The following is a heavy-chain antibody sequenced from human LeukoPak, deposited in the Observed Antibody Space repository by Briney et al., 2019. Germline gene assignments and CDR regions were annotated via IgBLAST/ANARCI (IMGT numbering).Heavy chain of an antibody. V-gene: IGHV1-69*13. CDR2: IIPIFGTA. CDR3: ARDPSKYSGYGIEYGDYYCDY. CDR1: GGTFSSYA. Sequence: SVRLSCTASGGTFSSYAISWVRQAPGQGLEWMGGIIPIFGTATYAQKFQGRVTITADQSTSTVYMELSSLRSEDTAVYYCARDPSKYSGYGIEYGDYYCDYWGQGTLVTVSS. J-gene: IGHJ4*02. D-gene: IGHD5-12*01.